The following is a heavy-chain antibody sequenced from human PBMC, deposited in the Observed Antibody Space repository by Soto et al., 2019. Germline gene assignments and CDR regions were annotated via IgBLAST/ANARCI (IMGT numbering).Heavy chain of an antibody. V-gene: IGHV1-69*01. CDR3: ARLGGSGSYGPTRWAVDV. CDR2: IIPIFGTA. Sequence: ASVKVSCKASGGTFSSYAISWVRQAPGQGLEWMGGIIPIFGTANYAQKFQGRVTITADESTSTAYMELSSLRSEDTAVYYCARLGGSGSYGPTRWAVDVWGQGTTVTVS. D-gene: IGHD3-10*01. J-gene: IGHJ6*02. CDR1: GGTFSSYA.